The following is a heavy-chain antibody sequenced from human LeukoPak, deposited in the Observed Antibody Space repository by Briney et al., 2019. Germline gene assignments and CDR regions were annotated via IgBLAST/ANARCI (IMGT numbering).Heavy chain of an antibody. J-gene: IGHJ4*02. CDR2: INAGNGSP. V-gene: IGHV1-3*01. D-gene: IGHD3-3*01. Sequence: ASVKVSCKASGYTFTRYAMQWVRRAPGQRLEWMGWINAGNGSPKYSQNFQGRVTITRDTSASTAYMELSSLRSEDTAVYYCARGSLNYDFWSGYSLDYWGQGTLVTVSS. CDR3: ARGSLNYDFWSGYSLDY. CDR1: GYTFTRYA.